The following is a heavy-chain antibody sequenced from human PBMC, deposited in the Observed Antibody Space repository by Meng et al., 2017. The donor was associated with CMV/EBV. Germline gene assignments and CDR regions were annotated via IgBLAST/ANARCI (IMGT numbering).Heavy chain of an antibody. V-gene: IGHV4-4*07. J-gene: IGHJ4*02. Sequence: QVPLPAPRPALTTPSKTVLLSCVSLGCTISSYYWSWSRQPAGKGLEWIGRIYTSGSTNYNPSLKSRVTMSVDTSKNQFSLKLSSVTAADTAVYYCARGPEVDYGDYVGLDYWGQGTLVTVSS. CDR2: IYTSGST. CDR3: ARGPEVDYGDYVGLDY. D-gene: IGHD4-17*01. CDR1: GCTISSYY.